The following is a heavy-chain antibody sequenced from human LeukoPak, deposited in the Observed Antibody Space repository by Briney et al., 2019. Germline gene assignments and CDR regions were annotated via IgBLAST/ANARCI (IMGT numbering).Heavy chain of an antibody. CDR3: ARDRTYYDLGSYMDV. D-gene: IGHD3-3*01. J-gene: IGHJ6*03. CDR1: GFTFSSYD. Sequence: GGSLRLSCAASGFTFSSYDMHWVRQAPGKGLEWVAFIRYDGSWTYYTDSVKGRFTISRDNSNNTLYLQMNSLRPEDTAVYFCARDRTYYDLGSYMDVWGKGTTVTVSS. V-gene: IGHV3-30*02. CDR2: IRYDGSWT.